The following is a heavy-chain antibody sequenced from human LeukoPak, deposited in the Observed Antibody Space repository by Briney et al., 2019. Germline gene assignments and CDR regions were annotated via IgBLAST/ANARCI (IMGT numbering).Heavy chain of an antibody. V-gene: IGHV3-30*18. CDR3: AKAPALLWFGENWYFDL. CDR1: GFTFSNDG. CDR2: ISFDGSNK. Sequence: KPGGSLRLSCAASGFTFSNDGMHWVRQAPGKGLEWVAVISFDGSNKYYADSVKGRFTISRDNSKNTMYVQMNSLRAEDTAVYYCAKAPALLWFGENWYFDLWGRGTLVTVSS. J-gene: IGHJ2*01. D-gene: IGHD3-10*01.